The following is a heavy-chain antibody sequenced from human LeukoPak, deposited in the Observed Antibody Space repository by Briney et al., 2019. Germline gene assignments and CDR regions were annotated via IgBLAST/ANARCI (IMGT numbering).Heavy chain of an antibody. CDR3: AKIVYDYYGSGSYYNPDYYYMDV. CDR2: IRYDGSNK. V-gene: IGHV3-30*02. J-gene: IGHJ6*03. CDR1: GFTFSSYG. D-gene: IGHD3-10*01. Sequence: GGSLRLSCAASGFTFSSYGMHWVRQAPGKGLEWVAFIRYDGSNKYYADSVKGRFTISRDNSKNTLYLQMNSLRAEDTAVYYCAKIVYDYYGSGSYYNPDYYYMDVWGKGTTVTISS.